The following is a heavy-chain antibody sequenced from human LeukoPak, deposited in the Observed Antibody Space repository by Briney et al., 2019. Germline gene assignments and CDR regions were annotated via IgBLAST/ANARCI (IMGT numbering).Heavy chain of an antibody. CDR2: IKQDGSEK. V-gene: IGHV3-7*01. Sequence: GGSLRLSCAASGFTFSNYWMSWVRQAPGKGLEWVANIKQDGSEKCYVDSVKGRFTISRDNAKNSLYLQMNSLRAEDTAVYYCARDRWELLSNSYHYCGLDVWGRGTTVTVSS. CDR3: ARDRWELLSNSYHYCGLDV. D-gene: IGHD2-15*01. CDR1: GFTFSNYW. J-gene: IGHJ6*02.